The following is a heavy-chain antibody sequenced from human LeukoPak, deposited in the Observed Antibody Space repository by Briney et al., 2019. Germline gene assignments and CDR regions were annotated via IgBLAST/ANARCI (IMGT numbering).Heavy chain of an antibody. V-gene: IGHV4-30-2*04. CDR3: GKTRDCWSGYVDY. CDR1: YI. D-gene: IGHD3-3*01. J-gene: IGHJ4*02. Sequence: YISGWALQPTRKGLGWSGYVLHSGRTYFNTSLKSRVTISMDTSKRQFSLKLSSVTAADTAVYYCGKTRDCWSGYVDYWGEGGLVTVS. CDR2: VLHSGRT.